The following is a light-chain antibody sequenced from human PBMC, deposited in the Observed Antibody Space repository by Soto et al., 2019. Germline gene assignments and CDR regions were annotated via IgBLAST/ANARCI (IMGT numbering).Light chain of an antibody. CDR3: MIWPSNAVV. CDR1: SDINVGSYN. CDR2: YYSDSDK. V-gene: IGLV5-37*01. J-gene: IGLJ2*01. Sequence: QPVLTQPPSSSASPGESARLTCTLPSDINVGSYNIYWYQQKPGSPPRYLLYYYSDSDKGQGSGVPSRCSGSKDASANTGILLISGLQSEDEADYYCMIWPSNAVVFGGGTKVTVL.